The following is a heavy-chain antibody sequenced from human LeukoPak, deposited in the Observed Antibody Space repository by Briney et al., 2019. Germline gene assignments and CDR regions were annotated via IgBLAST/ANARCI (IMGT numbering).Heavy chain of an antibody. CDR1: GFTFSNYV. V-gene: IGHV3-23*01. D-gene: IGHD3-16*02. CDR3: VYYAYVWGSYPGDS. CDR2: ISSSGDNT. J-gene: IGHJ4*02. Sequence: PGGSLRLSCAASGFTFSNYVMSWVRQAPGKGLEWVSGISSSGDNTKYADSVKCRFTISRDNSKNTLYLQMNSLRAEDTAVYYCVYYAYVWGSYPGDSWGQGTLVTVSS.